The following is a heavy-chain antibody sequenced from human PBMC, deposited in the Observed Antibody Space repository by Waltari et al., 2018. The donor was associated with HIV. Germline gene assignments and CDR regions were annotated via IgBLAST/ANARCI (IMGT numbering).Heavy chain of an antibody. V-gene: IGHV3-7*01. D-gene: IGHD3-3*01. CDR1: GFTFSTYW. J-gene: IGHJ6*02. CDR2: KKQDGSEK. CDR3: ARDLKDYDFWSPVDV. Sequence: EVQLVESGGGLVQPGGSLRLSCAASGFTFSTYWMTWVRQAPGKGREWLANKKQDGSEKYYADSVKGLFTVSRDNNKKSLYLQMSSLRAEDTAVYYCARDLKDYDFWSPVDVWGQGTTVTVSS.